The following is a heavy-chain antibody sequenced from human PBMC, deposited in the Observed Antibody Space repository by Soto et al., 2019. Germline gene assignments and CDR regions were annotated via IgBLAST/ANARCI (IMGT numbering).Heavy chain of an antibody. J-gene: IGHJ5*02. D-gene: IGHD2-15*01. Sequence: QITLKESGPTLVKPTQTLTLTCTFSGFSLSTSGVGVGWIRQPPGKALEWLALIYWDDDKRYSPSLKSRLTITKDTSKNPVVLTMTNMDPVDTATYYCAHIRVASMLAATFAVKCVAPNNWFDPWVQGTLVTVSS. V-gene: IGHV2-5*02. CDR1: GFSLSTSGVG. CDR3: AHIRVASMLAATFAVKCVAPNNWFDP. CDR2: IYWDDDK.